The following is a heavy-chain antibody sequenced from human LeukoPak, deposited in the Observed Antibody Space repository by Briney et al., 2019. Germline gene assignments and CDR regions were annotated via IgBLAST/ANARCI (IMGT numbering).Heavy chain of an antibody. V-gene: IGHV3-74*01. D-gene: IGHD4-23*01. Sequence: GGSLRLSCAASGFTFSSYWMHWVRQAPGKGLVWVSRINTDGSSTSYADSVKGRFTISRDNAKNTLYLQMNSLRAEDTAVYYCASFVMTTVARNHHDAFDIWGQGTMVTVSS. CDR2: INTDGSST. J-gene: IGHJ3*02. CDR3: ASFVMTTVARNHHDAFDI. CDR1: GFTFSSYW.